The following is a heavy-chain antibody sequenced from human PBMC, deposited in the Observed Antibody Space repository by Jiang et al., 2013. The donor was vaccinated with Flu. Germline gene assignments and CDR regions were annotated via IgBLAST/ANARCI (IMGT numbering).Heavy chain of an antibody. Sequence: GPGLVKPSETLSLTCTVSGGSINSGFYFWVWIRQPPGKGLEWLGSMYYSGSTYYNPSLKSRLAISVDTSKTLLSLNLSSATAADTAVYYCARDTFNVPRAFDYWGQGILVSVSS. D-gene: IGHD3-10*02. J-gene: IGHJ4*02. CDR2: MYYSGST. CDR1: GGSINSGFYF. V-gene: IGHV4-39*07. CDR3: ARDTFNVPRAFDY.